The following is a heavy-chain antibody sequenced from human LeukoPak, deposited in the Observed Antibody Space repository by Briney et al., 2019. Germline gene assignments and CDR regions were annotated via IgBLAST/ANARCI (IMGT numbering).Heavy chain of an antibody. CDR1: GFTFSSYW. D-gene: IGHD3-22*01. CDR2: IYNDGSSI. J-gene: IGHJ4*02. Sequence: SGGSLRLSCAASGFTFSSYWMHWVRQAPGKGLVWVSHIYNDGSSITYADSVKGRFTISRDNAKNTLYLQMNSLRAEVTAVYYCARDGYYDSSGFFDYWGQGTLVTVSS. CDR3: ARDGYYDSSGFFDY. V-gene: IGHV3-74*01.